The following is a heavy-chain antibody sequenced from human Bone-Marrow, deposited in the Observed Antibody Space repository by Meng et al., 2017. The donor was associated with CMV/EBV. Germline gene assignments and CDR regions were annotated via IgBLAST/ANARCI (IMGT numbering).Heavy chain of an antibody. Sequence: LRLSCVVSGFTFSIYAMSWVRQAPGKGLEWVSAIGGSGGSTYYADSVKGRFTISRDNAKNTLYLQMNSLRAEDTAVYYCARGRATFDYWGQGTLVTVSS. CDR1: GFTFSIYA. CDR2: IGGSGGST. V-gene: IGHV3-23*01. J-gene: IGHJ4*02. CDR3: ARGRATFDY.